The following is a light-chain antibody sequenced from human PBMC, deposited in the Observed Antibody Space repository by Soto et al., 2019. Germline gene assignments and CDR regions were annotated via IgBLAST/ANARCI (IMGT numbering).Light chain of an antibody. V-gene: IGLV1-44*01. CDR1: SSNIGGNI. Sequence: QSVLTQPPSASGTPGQRVTISCSGSSSNIGGNIVNWYQQLPGTAPKLLIFGNDQRPSWVPDRFSGSKSGTSASLAISGLQSEDAANYYCAAWDDSLNGVVFGGGTKVTVL. CDR3: AAWDDSLNGVV. CDR2: GND. J-gene: IGLJ2*01.